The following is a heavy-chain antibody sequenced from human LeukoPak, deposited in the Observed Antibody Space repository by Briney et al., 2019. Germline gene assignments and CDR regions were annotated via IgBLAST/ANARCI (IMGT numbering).Heavy chain of an antibody. D-gene: IGHD3-10*01. V-gene: IGHV4-61*02. CDR1: GGSISSGSYY. Sequence: SETLSLTCTVSGGSISSGSYYWSWIRQPAGKGLEWIGRIYTSGSTNYNPSLKSRVTMSVDTSKNQFSLKLSSVTAADTAVYYCASLGSGSYYDFDYWGQGTLVTVSS. CDR3: ASLGSGSYYDFDY. J-gene: IGHJ4*02. CDR2: IYTSGST.